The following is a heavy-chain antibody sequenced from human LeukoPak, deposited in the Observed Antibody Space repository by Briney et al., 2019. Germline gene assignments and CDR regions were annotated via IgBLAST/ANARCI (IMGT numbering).Heavy chain of an antibody. Sequence: VASVKVSCKASGYTSTSYYMHWVRQAPGQGLEWMGIINPSGCSTSYAQKFQGRVTMTRDTSTSTVYMELSSLRSEDTAVYYCARSLDSIAARPRWGQGTLVTVSS. CDR2: INPSGCST. V-gene: IGHV1-46*01. CDR1: GYTSTSYY. D-gene: IGHD6-6*01. J-gene: IGHJ4*02. CDR3: ARSLDSIAARPR.